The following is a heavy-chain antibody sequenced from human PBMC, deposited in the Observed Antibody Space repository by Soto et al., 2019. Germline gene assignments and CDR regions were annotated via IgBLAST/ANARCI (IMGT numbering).Heavy chain of an antibody. CDR2: IGGTGVTT. CDR1: GFTFSSYA. J-gene: IGHJ4*02. Sequence: HPGGSLRLSCAASGFTFSSYAMSWVRQAPGKGLEWVAAIGGTGVTTYYSDSVKGRFSISRDSSKNTLYLQMNSLRAEDTAVYYCAKDRAYGQHGFWGQGTLVTVSS. D-gene: IGHD6-13*01. CDR3: AKDRAYGQHGF. V-gene: IGHV3-23*01.